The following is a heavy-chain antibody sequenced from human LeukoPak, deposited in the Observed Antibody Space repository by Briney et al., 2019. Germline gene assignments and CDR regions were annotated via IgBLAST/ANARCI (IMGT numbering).Heavy chain of an antibody. V-gene: IGHV1-18*01. CDR2: ISAYNGNT. J-gene: IGHJ4*02. D-gene: IGHD6-19*01. CDR3: AITVAGTVGNDY. CDR1: GYTFTSYG. Sequence: ASVKVSCKASGYTFTSYGISWVRQAPGQGLEWMGWISAYNGNTNYAQKLQGRVTMTTDTSTSTAYMELSSLRSEDTAVYYCAITVAGTVGNDYWGQGTLVTVSS.